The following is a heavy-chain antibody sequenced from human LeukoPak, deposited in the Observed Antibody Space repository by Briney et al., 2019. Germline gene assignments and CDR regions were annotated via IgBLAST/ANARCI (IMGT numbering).Heavy chain of an antibody. CDR2: ITGRGNTI. J-gene: IGHJ4*02. CDR3: ARSLGPTKPFDF. D-gene: IGHD5-24*01. Sequence: GGSLRLSCVASGFVFDSYEMSWVRQAPGKGLEWLSYITGRGNTIYYADSVRGRFTISRDNAKLSLYLQMNTLRAEDTAIYYCARSLGPTKPFDFWGKGTPVTVSS. CDR1: GFVFDSYE. V-gene: IGHV3-48*03.